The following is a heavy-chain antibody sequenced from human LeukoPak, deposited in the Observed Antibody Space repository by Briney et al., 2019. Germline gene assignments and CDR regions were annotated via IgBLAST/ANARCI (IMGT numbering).Heavy chain of an antibody. CDR2: IRYDGSNK. CDR1: GFTFSSYG. J-gene: IGHJ4*02. D-gene: IGHD3-10*01. V-gene: IGHV3-30*02. Sequence: PGGSLRLSRAASGFTFSSYGMHWVRQAPGKGLEGVAFIRYDGSNKYYADSVKGRFTISRDNSKNTLYLQMNSLRAEDTAVYYCTKSRSDAWSGSFEYWGQGTLVTVSS. CDR3: TKSRSDAWSGSFEY.